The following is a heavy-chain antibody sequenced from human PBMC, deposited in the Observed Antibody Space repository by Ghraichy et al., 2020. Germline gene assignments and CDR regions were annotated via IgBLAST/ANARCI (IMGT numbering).Heavy chain of an antibody. CDR2: MNPNSGNT. CDR3: ATVEIPRASARWLDYYYYMDV. CDR1: GYTFTSYD. D-gene: IGHD4-23*01. Sequence: ASVKVSCKASGYTFTSYDINWVRQATGQGLEWMGWMNPNSGNTGYAQKFQGRVTMTRNTSISTAYMELSSLRSEDTAVYYCATVEIPRASARWLDYYYYMDVWGKGTTVTVSS. J-gene: IGHJ6*03. V-gene: IGHV1-8*02.